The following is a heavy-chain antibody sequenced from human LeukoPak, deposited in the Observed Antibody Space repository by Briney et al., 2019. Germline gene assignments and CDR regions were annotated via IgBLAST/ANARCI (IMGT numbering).Heavy chain of an antibody. Sequence: GGSLRLSCAASGFTLDDYAMHWVRQAPGKGLEWVALISGGGDSTYYADSVKGRFTISRDNAKNSLYLQMNSLRAEDTAVYYCAREGFPGFDYWGQGTLVTVSS. J-gene: IGHJ4*02. CDR3: AREGFPGFDY. V-gene: IGHV3-43*02. D-gene: IGHD7-27*01. CDR2: ISGGGDST. CDR1: GFTLDDYA.